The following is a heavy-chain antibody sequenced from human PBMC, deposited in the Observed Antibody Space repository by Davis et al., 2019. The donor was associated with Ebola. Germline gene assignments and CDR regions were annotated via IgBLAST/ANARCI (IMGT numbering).Heavy chain of an antibody. CDR2: ISSSSSYT. V-gene: IGHV3-11*05. Sequence: GESLKISCAASGFTFSDYYMSWIRQAPGKGLEWVSYISSSSSYTNYADSVKGRFTISRDNAKNSLYLQMNSLRAEDTAVYYCARVRGHYYGSGSYSPTAYYYYYGMDVWGQGTTVTVSS. CDR1: GFTFSDYY. J-gene: IGHJ6*02. D-gene: IGHD3-10*01. CDR3: ARVRGHYYGSGSYSPTAYYYYYGMDV.